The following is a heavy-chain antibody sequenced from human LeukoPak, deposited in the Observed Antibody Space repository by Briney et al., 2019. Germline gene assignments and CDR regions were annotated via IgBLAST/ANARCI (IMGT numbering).Heavy chain of an antibody. Sequence: PGGSLRLSCAASRFTFSSYAMNWVRQAPGKGLEWVSAISGSGGSTYYADSVKGRFTISRDNANNALYLQMNSLRAEDTAVYYCARDFEERGYYLADFDYWGQGTLVTVSS. CDR2: ISGSGGST. D-gene: IGHD3-22*01. CDR1: RFTFSSYA. J-gene: IGHJ4*02. V-gene: IGHV3-23*01. CDR3: ARDFEERGYYLADFDY.